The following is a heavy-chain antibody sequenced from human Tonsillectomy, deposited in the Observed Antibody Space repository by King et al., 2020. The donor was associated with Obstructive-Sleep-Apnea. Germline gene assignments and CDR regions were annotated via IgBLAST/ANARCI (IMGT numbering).Heavy chain of an antibody. V-gene: IGHV3-33*01. CDR1: GFTFSSYG. J-gene: IGHJ6*02. CDR3: ARGELVYDILTSGMDV. CDR2: IWYDGSNK. Sequence: VQLVESGGGVVPPGRSLRLSCAASGFTFSSYGMHWVRQAPGKGLEWVAVIWYDGSNKYYADSVKGRFTISRDNSKNTLYLQMNSLRAEDTAVYYCARGELVYDILTSGMDVWGQGTTVTVSS. D-gene: IGHD3-9*01.